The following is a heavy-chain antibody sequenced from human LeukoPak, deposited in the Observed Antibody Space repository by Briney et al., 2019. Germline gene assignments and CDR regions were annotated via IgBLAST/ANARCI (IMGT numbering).Heavy chain of an antibody. Sequence: GGSLRLSCATSGFTFSDHYMDWVRQAPGKGLEWVARTRTKAKDYTTEYAASVKGRFTVSRDESMHSLYFQMNSLKTEDTAVYYCARGPTVTFNYHYGMDVWGQGTTVTVSS. CDR3: ARGPTVTFNYHYGMDV. V-gene: IGHV3-72*01. D-gene: IGHD4-17*01. CDR1: GFTFSDHY. CDR2: TRTKAKDYTT. J-gene: IGHJ6*02.